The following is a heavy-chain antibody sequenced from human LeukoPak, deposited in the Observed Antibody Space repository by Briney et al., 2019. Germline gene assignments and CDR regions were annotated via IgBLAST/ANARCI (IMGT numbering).Heavy chain of an antibody. V-gene: IGHV4-34*01. J-gene: IGHJ6*03. CDR1: GGSFGGYY. Sequence: KPSETLSLTCAVYGGSFGGYYWSWIRQPPGKGLEWIGEINHSGSTNYNPSLKSRVTISVDTSKNQFSLKLSSVTAADTAVYYCARGTRLLGYYYYYMDVWGKGTTVTVSS. CDR3: ARGTRLLGYYYYYMDV. CDR2: INHSGST. D-gene: IGHD5-12*01.